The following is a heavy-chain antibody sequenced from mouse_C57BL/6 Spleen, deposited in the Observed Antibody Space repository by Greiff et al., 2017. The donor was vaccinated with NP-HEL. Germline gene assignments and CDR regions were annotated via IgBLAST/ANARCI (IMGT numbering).Heavy chain of an antibody. Sequence: EVQLQQSGPELVKPGASVKISCKASGYTFTDYYMNWVKQSHGKSLEWIGDINPNNGGTSYNQKFKGKATLTVDKSSSTAYMELRSLSSEDSAVYYCARSEAQAPDYWGQGTTLTVSS. CDR3: ARSEAQAPDY. CDR2: INPNNGGT. V-gene: IGHV1-26*01. J-gene: IGHJ2*01. D-gene: IGHD3-2*02. CDR1: GYTFTDYY.